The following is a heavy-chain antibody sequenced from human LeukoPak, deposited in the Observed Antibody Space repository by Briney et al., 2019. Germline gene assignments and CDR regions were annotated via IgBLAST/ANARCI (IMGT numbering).Heavy chain of an antibody. CDR2: IYYSGST. D-gene: IGHD3-22*01. CDR3: ARSPEGRYYYDSSGFSYYYYYMDV. CDR1: GGSISSYY. V-gene: IGHV4-59*01. J-gene: IGHJ6*03. Sequence: SETLSLTCTVSGGSISSYYWSWIRQPPGRGLEWIGYIYYSGSTYYNPSLRGRVTLSEDTSKNHFSLKLSSVTAADTAVYYCARSPEGRYYYDSSGFSYYYYYMDVWGKGTTVTISS.